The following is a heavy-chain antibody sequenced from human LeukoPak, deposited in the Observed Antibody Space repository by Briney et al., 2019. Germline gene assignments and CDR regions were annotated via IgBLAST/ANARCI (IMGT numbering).Heavy chain of an antibody. V-gene: IGHV1-18*01. CDR3: ARDGDSSGYYSENWFDP. J-gene: IGHJ5*02. CDR2: ISAYNGNT. Sequence: ASVKVSCKASGYTFTSYGISWVRQAPGQGLEWMGWISAYNGNTNYAQKLQGRVTMTTDTSTSTAYMELRSLRSDDTAVYYCARDGDSSGYYSENWFDPWGQGTPVTVSS. D-gene: IGHD3-22*01. CDR1: GYTFTSYG.